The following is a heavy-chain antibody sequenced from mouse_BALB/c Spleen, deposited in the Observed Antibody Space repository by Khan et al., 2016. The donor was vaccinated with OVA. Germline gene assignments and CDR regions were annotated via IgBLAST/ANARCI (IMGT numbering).Heavy chain of an antibody. CDR2: VSTGGHYT. Sequence: EVELVGSGGDVVKPGGSLKLSCAASGFTFSTYGMSWVRQTPDKRLEWVATVSTGGHYTYYPDTVKGRFTFSRDNAKNTLYLQMSSLKSEDTAIFYGARLAYYYDSEGFAYWGQGTLVTVSA. CDR3: ARLAYYYDSEGFAY. V-gene: IGHV5-6*01. J-gene: IGHJ3*01. D-gene: IGHD1-1*01. CDR1: GFTFSTYG.